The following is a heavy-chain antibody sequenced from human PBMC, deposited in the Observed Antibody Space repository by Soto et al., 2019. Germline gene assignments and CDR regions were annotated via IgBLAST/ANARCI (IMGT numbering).Heavy chain of an antibody. Sequence: QVQLVESGGGVVQPGRSLRLSCAASGFTFSSYGMHWVRQAPGKGLEWVAVIWYDGSNKYYADSVKGRFTISRDNSKNTLYLQMNSLRAEDTAVYYCARSHRLVINYGMDVWGQGTTVTVSS. CDR3: ARSHRLVINYGMDV. J-gene: IGHJ6*02. V-gene: IGHV3-33*01. CDR1: GFTFSSYG. CDR2: IWYDGSNK. D-gene: IGHD3-9*01.